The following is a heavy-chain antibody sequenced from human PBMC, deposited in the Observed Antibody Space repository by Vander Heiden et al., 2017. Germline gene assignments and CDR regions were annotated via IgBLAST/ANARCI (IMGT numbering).Heavy chain of an antibody. CDR3: ARGRIQLWSSFDY. D-gene: IGHD5-18*01. CDR1: GFTFSSYS. CDR2: ISSSSSTI. J-gene: IGHJ4*02. Sequence: EVQLVESGGGLVQPGGSLRLSCAASGFTFSSYSMNWVRQAPGKGLEWVSYISSSSSTIYYADAVKGRFTISRDNAKNSLYLQMNSLRDEDTAVYYCARGRIQLWSSFDYWGQGTLVTVSS. V-gene: IGHV3-48*02.